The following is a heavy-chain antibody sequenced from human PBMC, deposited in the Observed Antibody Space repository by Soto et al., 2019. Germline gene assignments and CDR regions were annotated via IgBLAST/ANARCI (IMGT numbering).Heavy chain of an antibody. D-gene: IGHD5-18*01. CDR1: GFTFSSYG. CDR3: ARDRDTAMVVDAFDI. CDR2: IWYDGSNK. V-gene: IGHV3-33*01. Sequence: GGSLRLSCAASGFTFSSYGMHWVRQAPGKGLEWVAVIWYDGSNKYYADSVKGRFTISRDNSKNTLYLQMNSLRAEDTAVYYCARDRDTAMVVDAFDIWGQGTMVTVSS. J-gene: IGHJ3*02.